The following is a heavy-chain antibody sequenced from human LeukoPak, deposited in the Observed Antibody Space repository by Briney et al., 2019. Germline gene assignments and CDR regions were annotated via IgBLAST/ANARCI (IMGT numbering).Heavy chain of an antibody. CDR3: ARRDYGGYPFDY. Sequence: PSETLSLTCAVSGYSISSGYYWGWIRQPPGKGLEWIGSIYHSGSTYYNPSLKSRVTISVDTSKNQFSLKLSSVTAADTAVYYCARRDYGGYPFDYWGQGTLVTVSS. J-gene: IGHJ4*02. CDR1: GYSISSGYY. V-gene: IGHV4-38-2*01. CDR2: IYHSGST. D-gene: IGHD4-17*01.